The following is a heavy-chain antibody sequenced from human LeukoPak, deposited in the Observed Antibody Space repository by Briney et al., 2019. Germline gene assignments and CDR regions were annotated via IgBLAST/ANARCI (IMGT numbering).Heavy chain of an antibody. CDR2: IYYSGSP. CDR1: GGSISSYY. Sequence: SETLSLACTVYGGSISSYYWSWIRQPPGEGRGLIGYIYYSGSPNNNPSLKSRVTLSVDTTKKQFSLKLISVTAADTAVYYCARPLGLAAAGTHGMDVWGQGTTVTVSS. J-gene: IGHJ6*02. D-gene: IGHD6-13*01. V-gene: IGHV4-59*08. CDR3: ARPLGLAAAGTHGMDV.